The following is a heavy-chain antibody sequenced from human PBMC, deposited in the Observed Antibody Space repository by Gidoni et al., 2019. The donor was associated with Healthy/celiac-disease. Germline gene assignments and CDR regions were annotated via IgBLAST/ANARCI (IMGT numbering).Heavy chain of an antibody. CDR1: GFTFSSYA. CDR3: AKDRELRGLVYFDY. Sequence: EVQLLESGGGLVQPGGSLSLSCAASGFTFSSYAMSWVRQAPGKGLEWVSAMSGSGGSTYYADSVKGRFTISRDNSKNTLYLQMNSLRAEDTAVYYCAKDRELRGLVYFDYWGQGTLVTVSS. D-gene: IGHD1-26*01. J-gene: IGHJ4*02. CDR2: MSGSGGST. V-gene: IGHV3-23*01.